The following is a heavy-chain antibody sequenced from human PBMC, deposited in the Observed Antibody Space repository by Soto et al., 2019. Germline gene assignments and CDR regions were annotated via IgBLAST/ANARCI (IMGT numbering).Heavy chain of an antibody. CDR2: INPSGGST. V-gene: IGHV1-46*01. CDR3: ARDIVVVSAARGNYYYGMDV. J-gene: IGHJ6*02. CDR1: GYTFTRYY. Sequence: ASVKVSCKAAGYTFTRYYMHWLRQAPGQGLEWMGIINPSGGSTSYAQKFQGRVTMTRDTSTSTVYMELSSLRSEDTAVYYCARDIVVVSAARGNYYYGMDVWGQGTTVTVSS. D-gene: IGHD2-2*01.